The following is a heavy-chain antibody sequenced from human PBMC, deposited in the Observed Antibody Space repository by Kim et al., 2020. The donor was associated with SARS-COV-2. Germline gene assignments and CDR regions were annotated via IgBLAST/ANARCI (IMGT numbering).Heavy chain of an antibody. CDR2: ISGSGGST. Sequence: GGSLRLSCAASGFTFSSYAMSWVRQAPGKGLEWVSAISGSGGSTYYADSVKGRFTISRDNSKNTLYLQMNSLRAEDTAVYYCAKMGSSGYYLGAMYYFNYWGQGTLVTVSS. CDR3: AKMGSSGYYLGAMYYFNY. J-gene: IGHJ4*02. D-gene: IGHD3-22*01. V-gene: IGHV3-23*01. CDR1: GFTFSSYA.